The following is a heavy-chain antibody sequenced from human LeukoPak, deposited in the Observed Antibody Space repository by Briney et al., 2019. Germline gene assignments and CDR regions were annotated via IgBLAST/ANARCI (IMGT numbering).Heavy chain of an antibody. Sequence: PSETLSLTCAVYGGSFSGHYWSWIRQPPGKGLEWIGEINHSGSTNYNPSLKSRVTISVDTSKNQFSLKLSSVTAADTAVYYCARGSEEMTTVTEHPKSCYFDYWGQGTLVTVSS. V-gene: IGHV4-34*01. CDR1: GGSFSGHY. J-gene: IGHJ4*02. CDR2: INHSGST. D-gene: IGHD4-17*01. CDR3: ARGSEEMTTVTEHPKSCYFDY.